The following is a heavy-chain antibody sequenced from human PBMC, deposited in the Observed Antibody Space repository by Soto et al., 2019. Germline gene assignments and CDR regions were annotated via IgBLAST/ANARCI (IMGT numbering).Heavy chain of an antibody. J-gene: IGHJ5*02. CDR3: SKATSFYFDNSALLFS. CDR2: ISGTSDSI. D-gene: IGHD3-22*01. CDR1: GFTFSTYW. Sequence: GGSLRLSCVGSGFTFSTYWMNWVRQAPGKGLEWVAYISGTSDSIPYADSVKGRFTISRDNAKNSLYLQMNSLRVDDTAVYYCSKATSFYFDNSALLFSWGQGTLVTVSS. V-gene: IGHV3-48*04.